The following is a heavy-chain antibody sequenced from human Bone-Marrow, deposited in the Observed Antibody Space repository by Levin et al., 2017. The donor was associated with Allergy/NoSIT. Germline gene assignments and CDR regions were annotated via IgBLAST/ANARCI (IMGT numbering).Heavy chain of an antibody. Sequence: KSSETLSLTCTLSGSPVYAIHWWSWVRQPPGKGLQWVGEVYESGSTNYPPSLKSRVTVSLDKAKNNVSLKLTSVTAADTAVYFCARVANGAFDLWGQGILVTVSS. J-gene: IGHJ4*02. CDR1: GSPVYAIHW. D-gene: IGHD2-8*01. CDR3: ARVANGAFDL. CDR2: VYESGST. V-gene: IGHV4-4*02.